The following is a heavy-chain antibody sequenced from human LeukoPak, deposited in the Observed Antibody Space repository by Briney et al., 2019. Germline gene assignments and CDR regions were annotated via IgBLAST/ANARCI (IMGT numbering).Heavy chain of an antibody. CDR2: INPNSGGT. CDR3: ARDVAGYSGYEYYFDY. CDR1: GYTFTGYY. Sequence: ASVTVSCKASGYTFTGYYMHWVRQAPGQGLEWMGWINPNSGGTNYAQKFQGRVTMTRDTSIRTAYMELSRLRSDDTAVYYCARDVAGYSGYEYYFDYWGQGTLVTVSS. J-gene: IGHJ4*02. V-gene: IGHV1-2*02. D-gene: IGHD5-12*01.